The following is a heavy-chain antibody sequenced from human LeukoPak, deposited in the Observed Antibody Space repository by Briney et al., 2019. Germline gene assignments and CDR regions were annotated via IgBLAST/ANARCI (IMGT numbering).Heavy chain of an antibody. J-gene: IGHJ4*02. CDR2: IYHSGST. D-gene: IGHD6-13*01. CDR3: AREEAAVFDY. Sequence: SETLSLTCTVSGYSISSGYYWGWIRQPPGKGLEWIGSIYHSGSTYYNPSLKSRVTISVDTSKNQFSLKLSSVTAADTAVYYCAREEAAVFDYWGQGTLVTVSS. V-gene: IGHV4-38-2*02. CDR1: GYSISSGYY.